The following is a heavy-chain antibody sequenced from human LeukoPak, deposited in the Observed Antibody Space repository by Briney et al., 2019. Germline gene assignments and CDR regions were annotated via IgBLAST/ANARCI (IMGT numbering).Heavy chain of an antibody. CDR3: AGLRYSSSWYGRPQTSQQFDY. CDR2: IYYSGST. CDR1: GGSISSYY. Sequence: PSETLSLTCTVSGGSISSYYWSWIRQPPGKGLEWIGYIYYSGSTNYNPSLKSRVTISVDTSKNQFSLKLSSVTAADTAVYYCAGLRYSSSWYGRPQTSQQFDYWGQGTPVTVSS. J-gene: IGHJ4*02. V-gene: IGHV4-59*01. D-gene: IGHD6-13*01.